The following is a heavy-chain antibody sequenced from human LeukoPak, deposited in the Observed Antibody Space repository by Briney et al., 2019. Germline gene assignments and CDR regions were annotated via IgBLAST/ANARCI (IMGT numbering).Heavy chain of an antibody. J-gene: IGHJ3*01. CDR1: GFTFSSYS. D-gene: IGHD1-26*01. CDR2: ISSSSSYI. V-gene: IGHV3-21*01. Sequence: PGGSLRLSCAASGFTFSSYSMNWVHQAPGKGLEWVSSISSSSSYIYYADSVKGRFTISRDNAKNSLYLQMNSLRAEDTALYYCARDTVGATDYWGQGTMVTVSS. CDR3: ARDTVGATDY.